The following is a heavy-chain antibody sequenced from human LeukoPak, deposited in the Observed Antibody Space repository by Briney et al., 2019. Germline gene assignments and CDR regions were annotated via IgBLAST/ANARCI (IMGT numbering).Heavy chain of an antibody. D-gene: IGHD6-13*01. Sequence: GGSLRLSCAASGFNFSTYTMNWVRQAPGKGLEWLSYITTSSDTIYYADSVKGRFTISRDNAKNSLYLQMNSLRAEDTAVYYCARVGRLIAAAVKNYMDVWGKGTTVTVSS. J-gene: IGHJ6*03. CDR1: GFNFSTYT. CDR2: ITTSSDTI. V-gene: IGHV3-48*04. CDR3: ARVGRLIAAAVKNYMDV.